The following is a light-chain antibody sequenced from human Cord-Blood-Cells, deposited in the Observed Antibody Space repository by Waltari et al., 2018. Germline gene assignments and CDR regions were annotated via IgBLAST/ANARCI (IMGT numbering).Light chain of an antibody. CDR1: STAVGRYNL. J-gene: IGLJ1*01. Sequence: QSALTQPASVSGSTGRSFTHPCNATSTAVGRYNLVPWYQQHPGKAPKLMIYEGSKRPSGVSNRFSGSKSGNTASLTISGLQAEDEAYYYCCSYAGSSTYVFGTGTKVTVL. CDR2: EGS. V-gene: IGLV2-23*01. CDR3: CSYAGSSTYV.